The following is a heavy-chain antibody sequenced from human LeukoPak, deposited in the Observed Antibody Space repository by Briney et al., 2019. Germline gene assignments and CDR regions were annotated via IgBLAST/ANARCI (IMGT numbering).Heavy chain of an antibody. Sequence: PSETLSLTCTVSGGSISSYYWSWIRQPAGKGLEWIGRIYTSGSTNYNPSLKSRVTISVDTSKNQFSLKLSSVTAADTAVYYCARQADYGGGDNWFDPWGQGTLVTVSS. CDR1: GGSISSYY. CDR2: IYTSGST. D-gene: IGHD4-23*01. CDR3: ARQADYGGGDNWFDP. J-gene: IGHJ5*02. V-gene: IGHV4-4*07.